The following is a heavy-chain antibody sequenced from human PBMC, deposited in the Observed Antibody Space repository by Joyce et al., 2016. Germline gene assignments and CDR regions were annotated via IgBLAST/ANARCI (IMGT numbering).Heavy chain of an antibody. J-gene: IGHJ6*02. D-gene: IGHD2-21*02. CDR3: ASRGTSNISDHYYGMDV. CDR2: IDPSGGST. V-gene: IGHV1-46*01. Sequence: QVQLVQSGAEVKRPGASVKISCKASGYTFTSYSVHWVRPAPGQGLEWVGMIDPSGGSTTYEQRFQGRVIMTRDTSTSTVYMKLNSLRSEDTAVYYCASRGTSNISDHYYGMDVWGQGTTVTVSS. CDR1: GYTFTSYS.